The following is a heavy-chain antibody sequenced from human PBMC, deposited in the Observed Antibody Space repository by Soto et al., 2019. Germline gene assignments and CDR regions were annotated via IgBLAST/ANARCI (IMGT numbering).Heavy chain of an antibody. CDR1: GYTFTTYT. Sequence: ASVKVSCKASGYTFTTYTIHWVRQAPGQSLEWMGWINADNDNTKYSQKFQGRVTITCDTSASTAYMELSSLRSEDTAVYYCARWTSSNWYFEYWGQGTRVTVSS. J-gene: IGHJ4*02. CDR3: ARWTSSNWYFEY. D-gene: IGHD6-13*01. CDR2: INADNDNT. V-gene: IGHV1-3*01.